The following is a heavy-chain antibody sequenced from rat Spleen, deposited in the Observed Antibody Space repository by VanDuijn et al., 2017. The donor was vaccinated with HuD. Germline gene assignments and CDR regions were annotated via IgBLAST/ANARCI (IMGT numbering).Heavy chain of an antibody. J-gene: IGHJ4*01. Sequence: QVQLKESGPGLVQPSQTLSLTCTVSGFSLTSYHVHWVRQPPGKGLEWLGILWSVEHTSYNSALKSRLSISRDTSKNQVFLKMNSLQTDDTGTYYCTRDGGGYSDVMDAWGQGASVTVSS. CDR1: GFSLTSYH. D-gene: IGHD1-11*01. CDR2: LWSVEHT. CDR3: TRDGGGYSDVMDA. V-gene: IGHV2-32*01.